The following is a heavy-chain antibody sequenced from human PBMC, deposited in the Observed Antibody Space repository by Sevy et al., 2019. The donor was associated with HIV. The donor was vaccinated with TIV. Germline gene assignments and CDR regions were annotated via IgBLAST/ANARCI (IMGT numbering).Heavy chain of an antibody. J-gene: IGHJ4*02. CDR1: GYTFTGYY. CDR2: INPDSGGP. Sequence: SVKVSCKASGYTFTGYYMHWVRQAPGQGLQWMGWINPDSGGPNYAPKFQGRVTLTRDTSISTAYMELGRLKSDDTAVYYCVRDDRDGYFEYWGQGTLVTVSS. V-gene: IGHV1-2*02. CDR3: VRDDRDGYFEY.